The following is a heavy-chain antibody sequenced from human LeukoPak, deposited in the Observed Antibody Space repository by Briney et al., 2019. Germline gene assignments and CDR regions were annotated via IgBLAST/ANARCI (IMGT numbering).Heavy chain of an antibody. CDR3: AKGGKWDVTPFDY. J-gene: IGHJ4*02. Sequence: GGSLRLSCAASGFKFSRYGMHWVRQAPGKGLEWVSTISGGGGSTYYADSVKGRFTISRDNSKNTLYLQVNSLRAEDTAVYYCAKGGKWDVTPFDYWGQGTLVTVSS. V-gene: IGHV3-23*01. D-gene: IGHD1-26*01. CDR1: GFKFSRYG. CDR2: ISGGGGST.